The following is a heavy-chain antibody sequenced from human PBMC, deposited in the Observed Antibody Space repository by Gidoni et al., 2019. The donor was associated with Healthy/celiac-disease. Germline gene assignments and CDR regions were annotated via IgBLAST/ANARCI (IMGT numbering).Heavy chain of an antibody. CDR3: ARDNRPLYYFDY. Sequence: QLQLVQSGAEVKKPGASVKVSCKASGYTFTSYYMHWVRQAPGQGLEWMGIIKPGGGRTSYGQKFQGRVTMTRDTSTSTVYMELSSLRSEDTAVYYCARDNRPLYYFDYWGQGTLVTVSS. V-gene: IGHV1-46*01. J-gene: IGHJ4*02. CDR1: GYTFTSYY. CDR2: IKPGGGRT. D-gene: IGHD2-21*02.